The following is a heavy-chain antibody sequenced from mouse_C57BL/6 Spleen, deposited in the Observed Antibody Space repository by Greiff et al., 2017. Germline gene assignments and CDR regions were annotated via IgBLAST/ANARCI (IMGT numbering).Heavy chain of an antibody. CDR1: GYTFTSYW. J-gene: IGHJ4*01. Sequence: QVQLQQPGAELVRPGTSVKLSCKASGYTFTSYWMHWVKQRPGQGLEWIGVIDPSDSYTNYNQKFKGKATLTVDTSSSTAYMQLSSLTSEDSAVYYCARLFDAMDYWGQGTSVTSPQ. CDR3: ARLFDAMDY. V-gene: IGHV1-59*01. CDR2: IDPSDSYT.